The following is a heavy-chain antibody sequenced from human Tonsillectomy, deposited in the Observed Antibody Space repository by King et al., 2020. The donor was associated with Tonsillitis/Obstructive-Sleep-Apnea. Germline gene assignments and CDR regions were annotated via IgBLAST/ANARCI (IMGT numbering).Heavy chain of an antibody. D-gene: IGHD2/OR15-2a*01. J-gene: IGHJ3*02. CDR1: GFTFSSYR. CDR3: AREGHFGNIGGDAFDI. V-gene: IGHV3-21*01. CDR2: ISSSSNYI. Sequence: VQLVESGGGLVKPGGSLRLSCAASGFTFSSYRMNWVRQAPGKGLEWVSSISSSSNYIYYADSLKGRFTISRDNAKNSLYLQMNSLRAEDTAVYYCAREGHFGNIGGDAFDIWGQGTMVTVSS.